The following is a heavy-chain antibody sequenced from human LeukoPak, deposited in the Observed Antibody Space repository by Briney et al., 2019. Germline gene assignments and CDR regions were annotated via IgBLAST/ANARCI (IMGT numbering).Heavy chain of an antibody. Sequence: SETLSLTCAVYGGSFSGYYWSWIRQPPGKGLEWIGEINHSGSTNYNPSLKSRVTMSVDTSKNQFSLKLSSVTAADTAVYYCARGLLVWFGDHLGWFDPWGQGTLVTVSS. CDR2: INHSGST. D-gene: IGHD3-10*01. J-gene: IGHJ5*02. CDR3: ARGLLVWFGDHLGWFDP. CDR1: GGSFSGYY. V-gene: IGHV4-34*01.